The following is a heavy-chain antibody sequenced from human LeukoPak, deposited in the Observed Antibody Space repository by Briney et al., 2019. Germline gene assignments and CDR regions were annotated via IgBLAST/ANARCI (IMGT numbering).Heavy chain of an antibody. CDR2: IKSKTDGGTT. Sequence: PGGSLRLSCAASGFTFSNAWMSWVRQAPGKGLEWVGRIKSKTDGGTTDYAAPVKGRFTISRDDSKNTLYLQMNSLETEDTAVYYCTTLGTIAAAGNPDYWGQGTLVTVSS. D-gene: IGHD6-13*01. V-gene: IGHV3-15*01. CDR3: TTLGTIAAAGNPDY. CDR1: GFTFSNAW. J-gene: IGHJ4*02.